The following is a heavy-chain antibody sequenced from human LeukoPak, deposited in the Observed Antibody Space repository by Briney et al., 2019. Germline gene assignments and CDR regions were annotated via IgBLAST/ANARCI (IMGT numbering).Heavy chain of an antibody. CDR2: INHSGST. Sequence: PSETLSLTCAVYGGSFSGYYGSWIRQPPGKGLEWIGEINHSGSTNYNPSLKSRVTISVDTSKNQFSLKLSSVTAADTAVYYCARTATWIQRGFDPWGQGTLVTVSS. CDR1: GGSFSGYY. CDR3: ARTATWIQRGFDP. V-gene: IGHV4-34*01. J-gene: IGHJ5*02. D-gene: IGHD5-18*01.